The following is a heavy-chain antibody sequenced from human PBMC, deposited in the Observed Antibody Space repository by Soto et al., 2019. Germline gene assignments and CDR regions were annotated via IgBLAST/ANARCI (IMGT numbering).Heavy chain of an antibody. CDR1: GYTFTSYG. CDR3: ARDRKTRTWYRECGY. Sequence: ASVKVSCKASGYTFTSYGISWVRQAPGQGLEWMGWISAYNGNTNYAQKLQGRVTMTTDTSTSTAYMELRSLRSDDTAVYYCARDRKTRTWYRECGYWGQGTLVTVSS. D-gene: IGHD6-13*01. J-gene: IGHJ4*02. V-gene: IGHV1-18*04. CDR2: ISAYNGNT.